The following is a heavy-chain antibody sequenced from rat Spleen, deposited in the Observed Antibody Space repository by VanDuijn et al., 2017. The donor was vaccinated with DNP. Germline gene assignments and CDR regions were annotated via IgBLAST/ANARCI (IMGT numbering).Heavy chain of an antibody. CDR3: ARGGHGGFDH. V-gene: IGHV5-31*01. J-gene: IGHJ2*01. D-gene: IGHD4-1*01. Sequence: EVQLVESGGGLVQPGRSLKLSCVASGFTFNNYWMTWIRQAPGKGLEWVASIRNTGGITYYRDSVKGRFTISRDNAKNTQYLQMDSLRSEDTATYFCARGGHGGFDHWGQGVMVTVSS. CDR1: GFTFNNYW. CDR2: IRNTGGIT.